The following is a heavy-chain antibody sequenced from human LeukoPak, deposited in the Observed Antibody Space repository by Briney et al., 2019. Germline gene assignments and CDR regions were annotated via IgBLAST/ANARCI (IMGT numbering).Heavy chain of an antibody. CDR2: IRYDGSNK. D-gene: IGHD1-20*01. V-gene: IGHV3-30*02. Sequence: GGSLRLSCAASGFTFSNYGIHWVRQAPGKGLEWVAFIRYDGSNKYYADSVKGRFTISRDNSKNTLYLQMNSLRAEDTAIYYCARDNWKDWGQGTLATVSS. CDR1: GFTFSNYG. CDR3: ARDNWKD. J-gene: IGHJ4*02.